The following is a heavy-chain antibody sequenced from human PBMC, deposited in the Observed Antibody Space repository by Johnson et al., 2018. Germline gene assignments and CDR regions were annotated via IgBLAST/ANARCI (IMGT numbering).Heavy chain of an antibody. J-gene: IGHJ6*02. CDR3: GGDNQVGANYGMDV. V-gene: IGHV3-33*01. D-gene: IGHD1-26*01. CDR1: GFTFSSYG. CDR2: IWYDGSNK. Sequence: QVQLVESGGGVVQPGRSLRLSCAASGFTFSSYGMHWVSQAPGKGLEWVAVIWYDGSNKYYADSVKGRFTISRDNSKNTLYLQMNSLRAEDTAVYYCGGDNQVGANYGMDVWGQGATVTVSS.